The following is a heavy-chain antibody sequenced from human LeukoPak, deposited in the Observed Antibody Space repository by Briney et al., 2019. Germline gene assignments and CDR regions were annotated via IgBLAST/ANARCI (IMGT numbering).Heavy chain of an antibody. CDR1: GGSISNYY. Sequence: SETLSLTCTISGGSISNYYWSWIRQPPGKGLEWIGEINHSGSTNYNPSLKSRVTISVDTSKNQFSLKLSSVTAADTAVYYCASQDGDYWGQGTLVTVSS. V-gene: IGHV4-34*01. D-gene: IGHD7-27*01. CDR3: ASQDGDY. CDR2: INHSGST. J-gene: IGHJ4*02.